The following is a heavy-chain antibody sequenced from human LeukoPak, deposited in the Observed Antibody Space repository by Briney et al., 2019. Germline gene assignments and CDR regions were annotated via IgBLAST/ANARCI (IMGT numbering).Heavy chain of an antibody. Sequence: GGSLRLSCVVSGFTFSRYWMTWVRQAPGKGLEWVANIKEDGSEKYYMDSVKGRFTISRDNAKNSLYLQMNSLRDEDTAVYYCASPPRSAAGLHDAFDIWGQGTMVTVSS. CDR1: GFTFSRYW. D-gene: IGHD6-13*01. CDR3: ASPPRSAAGLHDAFDI. V-gene: IGHV3-7*02. J-gene: IGHJ3*02. CDR2: IKEDGSEK.